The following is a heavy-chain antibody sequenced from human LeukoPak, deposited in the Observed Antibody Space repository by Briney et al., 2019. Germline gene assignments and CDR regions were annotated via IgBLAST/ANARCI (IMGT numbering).Heavy chain of an antibody. CDR3: VRTFQGSWPYYYSYMDV. CDR1: GFPISTFW. Sequence: GGSLRLSCAASGFPISTFWMHWVRQAPGKGLVWVSLINPDGSGTNYADSVEGRFTISRDNANNTLYLHMNSLRTEDTAVYYCVRTFQGSWPYYYSYMDVWGKGTTVIVSS. V-gene: IGHV3-74*01. J-gene: IGHJ6*03. CDR2: INPDGSGT. D-gene: IGHD6-13*01.